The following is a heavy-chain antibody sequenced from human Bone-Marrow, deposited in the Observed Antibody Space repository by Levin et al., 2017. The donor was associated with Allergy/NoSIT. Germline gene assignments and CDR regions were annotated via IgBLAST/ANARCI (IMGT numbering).Heavy chain of an antibody. Sequence: VGSLRLSCAASGFTFSSYEMNWVRQAPGKGLEWVSYISSSFLPLSSSSSLPFRFTISRDNAKNSLYLQMNSLRAEDTAVYYCARSQLGWFGEPPADYWGQGTLVTVSS. CDR3: ARSQLGWFGEPPADY. CDR1: GFTFSSYE. J-gene: IGHJ4*02. CDR2: ISSSFLPL. V-gene: IGHV3-48*03. D-gene: IGHD3-10*01.